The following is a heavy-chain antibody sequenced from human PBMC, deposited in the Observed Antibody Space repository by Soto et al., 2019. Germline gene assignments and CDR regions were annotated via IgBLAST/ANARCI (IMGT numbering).Heavy chain of an antibody. Sequence: QVQLVQSGAEVKKPGASVKVSCKASGYTFTSYGISWVQQAPGQGLGRLGWISAYNGNTNYAQKLQGRVTMTTDSSTSTAYMELRSLRSDDTAVYYCARVGDYGGNSGDAFDIWGQGTMVTVSS. J-gene: IGHJ3*02. D-gene: IGHD4-17*01. CDR3: ARVGDYGGNSGDAFDI. CDR2: ISAYNGNT. V-gene: IGHV1-18*01. CDR1: GYTFTSYG.